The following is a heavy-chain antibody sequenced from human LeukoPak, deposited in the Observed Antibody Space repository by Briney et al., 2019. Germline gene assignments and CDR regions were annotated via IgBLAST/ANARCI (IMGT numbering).Heavy chain of an antibody. V-gene: IGHV3-30*02. J-gene: IGHJ4*02. CDR2: IRYDGSNK. D-gene: IGHD5-24*01. CDR3: ARDSREMATIGIDY. Sequence: PGGSLRLSCAASGFTFSSYGMHWVRQAPGKGLEWVAFIRYDGSNKYYADSVKGRFTISRDNAKNSLYLQMNSLRAEDTAVYYCARDSREMATIGIDYWGQGTLVTVSS. CDR1: GFTFSSYG.